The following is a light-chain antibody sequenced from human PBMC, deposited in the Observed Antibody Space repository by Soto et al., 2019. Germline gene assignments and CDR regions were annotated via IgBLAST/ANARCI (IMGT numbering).Light chain of an antibody. CDR3: SSYTTTTTPNWV. J-gene: IGLJ3*02. Sequence: QSVLTQPASVSGSPGQSITISCTGTSSDVGGYNYVSWYQHHPGKAPKLMIYEVSNRPSGVSNRFSGSKSGNTASLTISGLQADDEADYYCSSYTTTTTPNWVFGGGTKVTVL. CDR2: EVS. CDR1: SSDVGGYNY. V-gene: IGLV2-14*01.